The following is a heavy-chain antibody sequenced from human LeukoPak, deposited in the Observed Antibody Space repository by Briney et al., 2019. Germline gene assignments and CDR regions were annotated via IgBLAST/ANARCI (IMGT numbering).Heavy chain of an antibody. D-gene: IGHD6-19*01. V-gene: IGHV4-4*07. J-gene: IGHJ3*02. CDR3: ATNAGGWYNATDAFDI. CDR2: IYTSGST. CDR1: GGSISSYY. Sequence: SETLSLTCTVSGGSISSYYWSWIRQPARKGLEWIGRIYTSGSTNYNPSLKSRVTMSVDTSKNQFSLKLSSVTAADTAVYYCATNAGGWYNATDAFDIWGQGTMVTVSS.